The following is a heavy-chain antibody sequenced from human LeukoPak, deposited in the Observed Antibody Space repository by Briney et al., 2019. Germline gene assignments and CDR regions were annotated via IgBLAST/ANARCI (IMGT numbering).Heavy chain of an antibody. CDR2: ISAYNGNT. CDR3: AREYRVVVTAIPLDYGMDV. D-gene: IGHD2-21*02. J-gene: IGHJ6*02. CDR1: GYTFTSYG. Sequence: GASVKVSCKASGYTFTSYGISWVRQAPGQGLEWMGWISAYNGNTNYAQKLQGRVTMTRDTSTSTVYMELSSLRSEDTAVYYCAREYRVVVTAIPLDYGMDVWGQGTTVTVSS. V-gene: IGHV1-18*01.